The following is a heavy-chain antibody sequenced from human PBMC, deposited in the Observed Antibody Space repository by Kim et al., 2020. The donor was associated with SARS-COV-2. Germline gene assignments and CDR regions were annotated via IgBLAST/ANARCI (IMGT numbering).Heavy chain of an antibody. V-gene: IGHV4-39*01. J-gene: IGHJ4*02. CDR3: ARRGRQTAMVNPFD. Sequence: SETLSLTCTVSGGSISSSSYYWGWIRQPPGKGLEWIGSIYYSGSTYYNPSLKSRVTISVDTYKNQFSLKLSSVTAADTAVYYCARRGRQTAMVNPFDWGQGTLVTVSS. CDR1: GGSISSSSYY. CDR2: IYYSGST. D-gene: IGHD5-18*01.